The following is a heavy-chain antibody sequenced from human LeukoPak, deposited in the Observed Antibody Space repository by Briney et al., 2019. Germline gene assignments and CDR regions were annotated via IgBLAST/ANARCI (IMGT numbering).Heavy chain of an antibody. CDR3: AKGTNYGGNWPFDY. CDR1: GFTFSSYA. V-gene: IGHV3-23*01. Sequence: GGSLRLSCAASGFTFSSYAMSWVRQAPGKGLRWVSAISGSGGSTYYADSVKGRFTISRDNSKNTLFLQMNSLRAEDTAVYYCAKGTNYGGNWPFDYWGQGTLVTVSS. D-gene: IGHD4-23*01. J-gene: IGHJ4*02. CDR2: ISGSGGST.